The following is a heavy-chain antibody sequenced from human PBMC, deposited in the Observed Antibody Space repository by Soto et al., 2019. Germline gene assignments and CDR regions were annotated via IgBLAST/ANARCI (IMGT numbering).Heavy chain of an antibody. CDR2: IYPGDSDT. V-gene: IGHV5-51*01. D-gene: IGHD6-13*01. CDR1: GYSFTSYW. CDR3: ARIEPMASSWYYLGTSSRPRDCYYGMDV. Sequence: GESLKISCKGSGYSFTSYWIGWVRQMPGKGLEWMGIIYPGDSDTRYSPSFQGQVTISADKSISTAYLQWSSLKASDTAMYYCARIEPMASSWYYLGTSSRPRDCYYGMDVWGQGTTVTVSS. J-gene: IGHJ6*02.